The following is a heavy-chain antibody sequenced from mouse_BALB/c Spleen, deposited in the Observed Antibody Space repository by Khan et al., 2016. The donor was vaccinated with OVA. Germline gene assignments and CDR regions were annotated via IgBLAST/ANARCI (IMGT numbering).Heavy chain of an antibody. CDR1: GFSLTNYG. CDR2: IWNDGTT. V-gene: IGHV2-6-1*01. CDR3: ARQPYYHYNIMDY. D-gene: IGHD2-10*01. Sequence: VQLQESGPGLAAPSQSLSITRTISGFSLTNYGVHWVRQPPGKGLEWLVVIWNDGTTTYNSALKSRLTITKDNSQSQVFLKMNSLQTDDTAIYFCARQPYYHYNIMDYWGQGTSVTVSS. J-gene: IGHJ4*01.